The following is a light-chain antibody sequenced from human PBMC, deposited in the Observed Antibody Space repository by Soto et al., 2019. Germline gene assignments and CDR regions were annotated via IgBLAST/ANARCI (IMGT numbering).Light chain of an antibody. Sequence: QSALTQPASVSGSPGQSITISCTGTTSDVGGYNLVSWCQQHPGKAPKLMIYEGSKRPSGVSNRFSGSKSGNTASLTISGLQAEDEADYYCCSYVGSSTYVFGTGTKVTVL. CDR3: CSYVGSSTYV. CDR2: EGS. V-gene: IGLV2-23*01. CDR1: TSDVGGYNL. J-gene: IGLJ1*01.